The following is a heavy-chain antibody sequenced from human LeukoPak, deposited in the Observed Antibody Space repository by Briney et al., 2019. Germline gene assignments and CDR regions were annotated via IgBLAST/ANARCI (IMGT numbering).Heavy chain of an antibody. CDR1: GFTFSSYA. V-gene: IGHV3-23*01. CDR2: ISGSGGST. Sequence: GGSLRLSCAASGFTFSSYAMSWVRQAPGRGLEWVSAISGSGGSTYYADSVKGRFTISRDNSKNTLYLQMNSLRAEDTAVYYCAKAPPDYSYYYYVDVWGKGTTVTVSS. J-gene: IGHJ6*03. CDR3: AKAPPDYSYYYYVDV.